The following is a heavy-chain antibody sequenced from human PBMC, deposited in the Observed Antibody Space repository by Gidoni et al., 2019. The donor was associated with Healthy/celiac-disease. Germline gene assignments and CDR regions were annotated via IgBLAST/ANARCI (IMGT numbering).Heavy chain of an antibody. CDR2: ISYDGSNK. V-gene: IGHV3-30*18. Sequence: QVQLEESGGGVVQPGRSMRRSCAASGFTFRSYGMHWVRQAPGKGLGWVACISYDGSNKYYADSVKGRFTISRDNSKNTLYLQMNSLRAEDTAVYYCAKAHSPVYCSGGSCYSGYFDYWGQGTLVTVSS. CDR1: GFTFRSYG. CDR3: AKAHSPVYCSGGSCYSGYFDY. J-gene: IGHJ4*02. D-gene: IGHD2-15*01.